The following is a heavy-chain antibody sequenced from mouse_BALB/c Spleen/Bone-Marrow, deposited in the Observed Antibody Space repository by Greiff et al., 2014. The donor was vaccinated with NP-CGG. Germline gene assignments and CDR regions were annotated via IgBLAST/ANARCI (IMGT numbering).Heavy chain of an antibody. Sequence: EVKLVESGGGLVQPGGSRKLSCAASGFTFSSFGMHWVRQAPEKGLEWVAYISSGSSTTYYADTVKGRFTISRDNPKNTLFLQMTSLRSEDTAMYYCARSGIGYYYGSNSYAMDYWGQGTSVTVSS. CDR2: ISSGSSTT. D-gene: IGHD1-1*01. CDR1: GFTFSSFG. J-gene: IGHJ4*01. V-gene: IGHV5-17*02. CDR3: ARSGIGYYYGSNSYAMDY.